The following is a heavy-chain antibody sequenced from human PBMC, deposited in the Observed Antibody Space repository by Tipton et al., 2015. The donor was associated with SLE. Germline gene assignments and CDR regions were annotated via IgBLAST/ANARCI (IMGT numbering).Heavy chain of an antibody. D-gene: IGHD5-12*01. CDR3: ARGGVGGYDYFDF. CDR1: GGSISSYY. J-gene: IGHJ4*02. CDR2: IGYRGST. V-gene: IGHV4-31*03. Sequence: TLSLTCTVSGGSISSYYWSWIRQHPGKGLEWIGHIGYRGSTDYNPSLRSRVSISVDTSKNHFSLKVTSLTAADTAVYFCARGGVGGYDYFDFWGQGTLVTVSS.